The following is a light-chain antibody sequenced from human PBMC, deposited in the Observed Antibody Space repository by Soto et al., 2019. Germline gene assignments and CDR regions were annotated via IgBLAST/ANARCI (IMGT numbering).Light chain of an antibody. CDR3: AAWDDSLNGVV. V-gene: IGLV1-44*01. J-gene: IGLJ2*01. CDR2: SSD. CDR1: SSNIGTNT. Sequence: QSALTQPPSASGTPGQRVTISCSGSSSNIGTNTVNWYHQLPGTAPKLLIYSSDQRPSGVPDRFSGSKSGTSASLAISGLQSEDEADYFCAAWDDSLNGVVFGGGT.